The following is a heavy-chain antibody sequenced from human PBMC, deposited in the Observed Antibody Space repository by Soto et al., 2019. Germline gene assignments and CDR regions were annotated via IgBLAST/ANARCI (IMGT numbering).Heavy chain of an antibody. V-gene: IGHV1-2*04. CDR3: ARGDIVVVPVPGWFDP. CDR1: GYTFTGYY. D-gene: IGHD2-2*01. J-gene: IGHJ5*02. Sequence: ASVKVSCKASGYTFTGYYMHWVRQAPGQGLEWMGWINPNSGGANYARKFQGWVTMTRDTSISTAYMELSRLRSDDTAVYYCARGDIVVVPVPGWFDPWGQGTLVTVSS. CDR2: INPNSGGA.